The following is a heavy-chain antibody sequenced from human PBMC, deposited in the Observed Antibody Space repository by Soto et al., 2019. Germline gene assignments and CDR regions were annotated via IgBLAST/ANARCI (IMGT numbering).Heavy chain of an antibody. J-gene: IGHJ4*02. CDR1: GFTFSSYS. CDR3: AKDGLHWVFWSGYYEIPYYFDY. Sequence: PGGSLRLSCAASGFTFSSYSRSWVRQAPGKGLEWVSAISGSGGSTYYADSVKGRFTISRDNSKNTLYLQMNSLRAEDTAVYYCAKDGLHWVFWSGYYEIPYYFDYWGQGTLVTVSS. CDR2: ISGSGGST. D-gene: IGHD3-3*01. V-gene: IGHV3-23*01.